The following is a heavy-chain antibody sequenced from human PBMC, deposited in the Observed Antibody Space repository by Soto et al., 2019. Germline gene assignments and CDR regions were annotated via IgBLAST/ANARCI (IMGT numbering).Heavy chain of an antibody. CDR3: ARLSSSGWPIDS. Sequence: QVQLQESGPGLIKPSQTLTLTCTVSGGSISSGGYYWNWIRQHPGKGLEWIGYTYYSEKTYYNPSLTSRVTISADTSKNQFSLKLSSVTAADTAVYYCARLSSSGWPIDSWGQGTLVTVSS. CDR1: GGSISSGGYY. D-gene: IGHD6-19*01. J-gene: IGHJ4*02. CDR2: TYYSEKT. V-gene: IGHV4-31*03.